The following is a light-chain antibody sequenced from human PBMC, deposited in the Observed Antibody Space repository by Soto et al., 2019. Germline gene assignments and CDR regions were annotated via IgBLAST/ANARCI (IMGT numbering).Light chain of an antibody. J-gene: IGKJ4*01. V-gene: IGKV3-20*01. CDR2: GAS. CDR3: QQYCSSPIT. Sequence: EMVLTQSPGTLSLSKGERATLSCRASQSVSSSYLAWYQQKPGQAPRLLIYGASSRATGIPDRFSGSGSGTDFTLTISILEPEDFAVYYWQQYCSSPITFGGGTKVDI. CDR1: QSVSSSY.